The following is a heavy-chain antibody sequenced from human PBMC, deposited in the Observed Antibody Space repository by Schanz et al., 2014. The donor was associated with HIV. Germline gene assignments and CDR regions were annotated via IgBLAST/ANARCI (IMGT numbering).Heavy chain of an antibody. CDR2: IIPIFGTS. Sequence: QVQLVQSGAEVKKPGASVKVSCKASGYTFINYDIHWVRQASGLGLEWMGGIIPIFGTSNYAQKFQGRVTITAEESTSTAYMELSSLRSEDTAVYSCARGRYSGSYYNYWGQGTTVTVSS. J-gene: IGHJ6*02. D-gene: IGHD1-26*01. CDR1: GYTFINYD. V-gene: IGHV1-69*01. CDR3: ARGRYSGSYYNY.